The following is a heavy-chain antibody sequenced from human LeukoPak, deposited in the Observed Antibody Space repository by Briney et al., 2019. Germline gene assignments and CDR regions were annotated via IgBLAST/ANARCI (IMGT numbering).Heavy chain of an antibody. D-gene: IGHD3-22*01. J-gene: IGHJ4*02. CDR3: AGALGRYYDPYFDY. CDR2: IYYSGST. CDR1: GGSISSYY. V-gene: IGHV4-59*07. Sequence: SDTLSLTCTVSGGSISSYYWSWIRQPPGKGLEWIGYIYYSGSTNYNPSLTSRVTISVDTSKKQFSLKLSSVTAADTAVYYCAGALGRYYDPYFDYWGQGPLVTVSS.